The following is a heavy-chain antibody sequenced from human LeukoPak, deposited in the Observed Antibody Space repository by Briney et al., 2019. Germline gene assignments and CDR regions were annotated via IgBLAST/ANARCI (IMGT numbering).Heavy chain of an antibody. CDR1: GGSFSGYY. D-gene: IGHD1-26*01. CDR2: VNHSGST. V-gene: IGHV4-34*01. CDR3: ARGLLGIWYFDL. Sequence: KPSETLSLTCAVYGGSFSGYYWSWIRQPPGKGLEWIGEVNHSGSTYYNPSLKSRVTISVDTSKNQFSLKLSSVTAADTAVYYCARGLLGIWYFDLWGRGTLVTVSS. J-gene: IGHJ2*01.